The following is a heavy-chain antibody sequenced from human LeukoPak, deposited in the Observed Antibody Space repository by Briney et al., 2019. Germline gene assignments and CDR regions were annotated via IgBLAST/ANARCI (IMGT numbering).Heavy chain of an antibody. J-gene: IGHJ4*02. CDR1: GFTFSSYT. Sequence: PGGSLRLSCAASGFTFSSYTINWARQAPGKGLGWDSSISSGSSFIYYADSVKGRFTISRDNSKNSLSLQLSSLRAEDTAVYYCAVSLTTGGIFDYWGQGTLVTVSS. D-gene: IGHD1/OR15-1a*01. CDR2: ISSGSSFI. V-gene: IGHV3-21*01. CDR3: AVSLTTGGIFDY.